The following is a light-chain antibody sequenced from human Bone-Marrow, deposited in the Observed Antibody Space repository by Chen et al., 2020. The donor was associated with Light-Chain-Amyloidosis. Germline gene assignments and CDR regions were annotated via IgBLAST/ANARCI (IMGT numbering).Light chain of an antibody. Sequence: SYVLTQPSSVSVAPGQTATIAWGGTNIGSTSVHWYQQRPGQAPLLAVYDDSDRPSGIPERLSGSNSGNTATLTISRVEAGDEADYYCQVWDRSSDRPVFGGGTKLTVL. CDR3: QVWDRSSDRPV. CDR1: NIGSTS. CDR2: DDS. V-gene: IGLV3-21*02. J-gene: IGLJ3*02.